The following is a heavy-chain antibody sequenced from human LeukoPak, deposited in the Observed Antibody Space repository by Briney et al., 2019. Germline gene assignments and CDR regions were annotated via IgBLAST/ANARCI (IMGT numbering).Heavy chain of an antibody. CDR2: ISWNSGSI. CDR3: AKPGHTAMVSPSWFDP. Sequence: GGSLRLSCAASGFTFDDYAMHWVRQAPGKGLEWVSGISWNSGSIGYADSVKGRFTISRDNAKNSLYLQMNSLRAEGTALYYCAKPGHTAMVSPSWFDPWGQGTLVTVSS. D-gene: IGHD5-18*01. CDR1: GFTFDDYA. V-gene: IGHV3-9*01. J-gene: IGHJ5*02.